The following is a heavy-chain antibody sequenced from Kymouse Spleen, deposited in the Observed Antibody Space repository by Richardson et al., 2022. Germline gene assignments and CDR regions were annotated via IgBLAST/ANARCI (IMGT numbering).Heavy chain of an antibody. CDR2: IYYSGST. V-gene: IGHV4-31*03. CDR1: GGSISSGGYY. Sequence: QVQLQESGPGLVKPSQTLSLTCTVSGGSISSGGYYWSWIRQHPGKGLEWIGYIYYSGSTYYNPSLKSRVTISVDTSKNQFSLKLSSVTAADTAVYYCAREGDYYGSGSYYNWFDPWGQGTLVTVSS. J-gene: IGHJ5*02. CDR3: AREGDYYGSGSYYNWFDP. D-gene: IGHD3-10*01.